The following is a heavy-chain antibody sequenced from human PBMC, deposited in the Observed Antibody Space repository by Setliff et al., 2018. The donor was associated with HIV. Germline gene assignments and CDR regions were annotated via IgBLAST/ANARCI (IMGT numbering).Heavy chain of an antibody. J-gene: IGHJ4*02. D-gene: IGHD2-2*01. CDR1: GGSISSYY. CDR2: INHSGIT. Sequence: PSETLSLTCTVSGGSISSYYWAWIRQSPGTGLEWIGEINHSGITNYNPTLKSRVTISTDTSKNQFSLRLNSVIAADTAVYYCARVRLRVPPSIFDYWGQGALVTVSS. V-gene: IGHV4-34*01. CDR3: ARVRLRVPPSIFDY.